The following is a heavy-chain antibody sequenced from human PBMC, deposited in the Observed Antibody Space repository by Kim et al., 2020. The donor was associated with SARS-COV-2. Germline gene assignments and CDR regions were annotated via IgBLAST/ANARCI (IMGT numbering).Heavy chain of an antibody. CDR3: GRHKLRGGYYFDN. D-gene: IGHD2-15*01. V-gene: IGHV4-39*01. Sequence: YYNQSLMSRVTISADTSKNRFSLNLRSVSAADTTVYYCGRHKLRGGYYFDNWGQGTLVTVSS. J-gene: IGHJ4*02.